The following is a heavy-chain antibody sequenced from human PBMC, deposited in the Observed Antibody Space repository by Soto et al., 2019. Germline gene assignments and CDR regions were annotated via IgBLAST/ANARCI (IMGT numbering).Heavy chain of an antibody. V-gene: IGHV1-18*04. CDR3: ALDNYDSSGYYYYGMDV. D-gene: IGHD3-22*01. Sequence: ASVKVSCKASGYTFTSYSISWVRQAPGQGLEWMGWISAYNGNTNYAQKLQGRVTMTTDTSKSTAYMELRSLRSDDTAVYYCALDNYDSSGYYYYGMDVWGQGTTVTVSS. J-gene: IGHJ6*02. CDR2: ISAYNGNT. CDR1: GYTFTSYS.